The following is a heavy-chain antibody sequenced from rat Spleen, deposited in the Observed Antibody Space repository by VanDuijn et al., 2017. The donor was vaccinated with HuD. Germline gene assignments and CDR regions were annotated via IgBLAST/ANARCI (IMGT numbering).Heavy chain of an antibody. Sequence: EVQLVESGGGLVQPGRSMKLSCAATGFTFRNYDMAWVRQAPTKGLEWVATISCDGSSTYYRDSVKGRFTISRDNAKSTLSLQMDSLRSEDTATYYCARHGGDYGSYFDYWGQGVMVTVSS. CDR1: GFTFRNYD. D-gene: IGHD1-3*01. J-gene: IGHJ2*01. V-gene: IGHV5-29*01. CDR3: ARHGGDYGSYFDY. CDR2: ISCDGSST.